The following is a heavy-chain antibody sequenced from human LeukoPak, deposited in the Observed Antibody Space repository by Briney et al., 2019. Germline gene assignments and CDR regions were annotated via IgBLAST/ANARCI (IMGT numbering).Heavy chain of an antibody. J-gene: IGHJ4*02. D-gene: IGHD3-10*01. Sequence: GASVKVSCKASGYTFTGYYMHWVRQAPGQGLEWMGWVNPNSGGTNYAQKFQGRVTMTRDTSISTAYMELSRLRSDDTAVYYCASDLSLLWFGELKGSGDYWGQGTLVTVSS. V-gene: IGHV1-2*02. CDR3: ASDLSLLWFGELKGSGDY. CDR1: GYTFTGYY. CDR2: VNPNSGGT.